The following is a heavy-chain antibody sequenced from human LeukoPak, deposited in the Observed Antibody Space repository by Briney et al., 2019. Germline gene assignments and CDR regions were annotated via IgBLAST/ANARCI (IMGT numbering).Heavy chain of an antibody. CDR3: ARGGIQLWLRY. CDR1: GGSFSGYY. CDR2: INHSGST. V-gene: IGHV4-34*01. J-gene: IGHJ4*02. Sequence: SDTLSLTCAVYGGSFSGYYWSCIGQPPGKRLEWIGEINHSGSTNYNPSLKSRVTISVDTSKNQFSLKLSSVTAADTAVYYCARGGIQLWLRYWGQGTLVTVSS. D-gene: IGHD5-18*01.